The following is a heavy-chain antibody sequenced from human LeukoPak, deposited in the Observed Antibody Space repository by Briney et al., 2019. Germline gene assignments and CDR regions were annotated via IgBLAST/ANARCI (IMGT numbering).Heavy chain of an antibody. D-gene: IGHD2-2*02. CDR2: IYYSGST. CDR1: GGSISSYY. Sequence: PSETLSLTCTVSGGSISSYYWSWIRQPPGKGLEWIGYIYYSGSTYYNPSLKSRVTISVDTSKNQFSLKLSSVTAADTAVYYCARTIVVVPAAILGFPFWWFDPWGQGTLVTVSS. J-gene: IGHJ5*02. CDR3: ARTIVVVPAAILGFPFWWFDP. V-gene: IGHV4-59*06.